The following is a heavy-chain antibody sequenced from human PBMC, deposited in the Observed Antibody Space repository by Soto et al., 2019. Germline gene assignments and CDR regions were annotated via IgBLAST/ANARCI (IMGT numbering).Heavy chain of an antibody. CDR2: VSGTVDST. Sequence: EVQLLESGGGLVQPGGSLRLACAASGFTFSSYAMSWVRQAPGKGLEWVSAVSGTVDSTYYADSVKGRFTISRDNAKNSVYLQINSLRAEDTAVYFCARDCSGGSCYPGMDVWGQGTTVTVSS. J-gene: IGHJ6*02. V-gene: IGHV3-23*01. CDR1: GFTFSSYA. D-gene: IGHD2-15*01. CDR3: ARDCSGGSCYPGMDV.